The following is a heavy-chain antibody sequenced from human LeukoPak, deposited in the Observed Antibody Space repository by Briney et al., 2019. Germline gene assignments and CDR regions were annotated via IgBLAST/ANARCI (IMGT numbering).Heavy chain of an antibody. CDR3: GYSSGWYSGDY. Sequence: TSETLSLTCTVSGGSISNGGYYWSCIRQHPGQGLESIGYIHYSGSTYYNPSLKSRVTISVDTAKNQFSLKLSSVTAADTAVYSCGYSSGWYSGDYWGQGTLVTVSS. D-gene: IGHD6-19*01. J-gene: IGHJ4*02. CDR1: GGSISNGGYY. CDR2: IHYSGST. V-gene: IGHV4-31*03.